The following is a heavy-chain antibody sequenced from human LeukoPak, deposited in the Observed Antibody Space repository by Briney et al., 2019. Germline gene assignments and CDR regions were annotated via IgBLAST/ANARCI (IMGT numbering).Heavy chain of an antibody. CDR1: GFTFSSYE. J-gene: IGHJ4*02. V-gene: IGHV3-48*03. Sequence: GGSLRLSCAASGFTFSSYEMNWVRQAPGKGLEWVSYISSSGSTIYYADSVKGRFTISRDNAKNSLYLQMNSLRAEDTAVYYCARSEGRGLFYLFDYWGQGTLVSVSS. D-gene: IGHD3-3*01. CDR3: ARSEGRGLFYLFDY. CDR2: ISSSGSTI.